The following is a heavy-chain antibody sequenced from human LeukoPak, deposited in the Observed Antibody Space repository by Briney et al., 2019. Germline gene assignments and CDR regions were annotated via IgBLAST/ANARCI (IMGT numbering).Heavy chain of an antibody. Sequence: ETLSLTCTVSGGSISSSSYYWGWIRQAPGKGLEWVATIKRDGTEKYYVDPVKGRFTISRDNAKNSLYLQMNSLRAEDTAVYYCANWGGGGAVAGTFDYWGQGTLVTVSS. CDR2: IKRDGTEK. V-gene: IGHV3-7*01. D-gene: IGHD6-19*01. CDR3: ANWGGGGAVAGTFDY. CDR1: GGSISSSSYY. J-gene: IGHJ4*02.